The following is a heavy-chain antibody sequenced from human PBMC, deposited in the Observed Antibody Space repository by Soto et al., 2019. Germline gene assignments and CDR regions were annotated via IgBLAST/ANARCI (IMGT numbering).Heavy chain of an antibody. Sequence: PGGSLGLSCAASGFTFSSYGMNWVRQAPGKGLEWVSSISSSSYIYYADSVKGRFTISRDNAKNSLYLQMNSLRAEDTAVYYCARVHYDYVWGSYRYIAFDIWGQGTMVTVSS. CDR2: ISSSSYI. V-gene: IGHV3-21*01. J-gene: IGHJ3*02. D-gene: IGHD3-16*02. CDR1: GFTFSSYG. CDR3: ARVHYDYVWGSYRYIAFDI.